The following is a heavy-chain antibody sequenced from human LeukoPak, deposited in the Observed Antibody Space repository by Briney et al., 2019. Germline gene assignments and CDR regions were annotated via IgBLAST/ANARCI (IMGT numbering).Heavy chain of an antibody. D-gene: IGHD3-22*01. CDR2: IYYSGST. V-gene: IGHV4-39*01. J-gene: IGHJ3*02. CDR3: ARYRIRYYDSSEAFDI. Sequence: SETLSLTCTVSGGSISSSSYYWGWIRQPPGKGLEWIGSIYYSGSTYYNPSLKSRVTISVDTSKNQFSLKLSSVTAADTAVYYCARYRIRYYDSSEAFDISCQGTMVTVSS. CDR1: GGSISSSSYY.